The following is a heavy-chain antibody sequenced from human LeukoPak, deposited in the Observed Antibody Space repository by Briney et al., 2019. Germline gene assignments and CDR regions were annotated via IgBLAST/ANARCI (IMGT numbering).Heavy chain of an antibody. D-gene: IGHD3-22*01. J-gene: IGHJ4*02. CDR1: GFTFSSYA. CDR2: ISYDGSNK. Sequence: PGGSLRLSCAASGFTFSSYAMHWVRQAPGKGLEWVAVISYDGSNKYYADSVKGRFTISRDNSKNTLYLQMNSLRAEDTAVYYCAKGTMIVVVISADFDYWGQGTLVTVSS. V-gene: IGHV3-30-3*01. CDR3: AKGTMIVVVISADFDY.